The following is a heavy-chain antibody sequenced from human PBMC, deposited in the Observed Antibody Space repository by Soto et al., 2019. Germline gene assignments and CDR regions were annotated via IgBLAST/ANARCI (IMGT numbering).Heavy chain of an antibody. V-gene: IGHV4-4*07. CDR1: GDSLGNYY. CDR2: VSSSGNT. CDR3: ARADYEILPGSYAMDV. Sequence: SETLSLTCTVSGDSLGNYYWFWIRQPVGKGLEWIGRVSSSGNTNANPTLNSRATMSIDTSKNQFSLRLRSVTAADTAVYYCARADYEILPGSYAMDVSGQGPTGTLSS. D-gene: IGHD3-9*01. J-gene: IGHJ6*02.